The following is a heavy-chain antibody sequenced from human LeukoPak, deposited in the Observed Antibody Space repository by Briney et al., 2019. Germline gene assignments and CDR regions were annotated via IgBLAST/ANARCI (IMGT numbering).Heavy chain of an antibody. CDR1: GFTFSNAW. CDR3: TTENGDDAFDI. J-gene: IGHJ3*02. Sequence: GGSLRLSCAASGFTFSNAWMSWVRQAPGKGLEWVGRIKSKTNGGTTDYAAPVKGRFTISRDDSKNTLYLQMNSLKTEDTAVYYCTTENGDDAFDIWGQGTMVTVSS. CDR2: IKSKTNGGTT. D-gene: IGHD4-17*01. V-gene: IGHV3-15*01.